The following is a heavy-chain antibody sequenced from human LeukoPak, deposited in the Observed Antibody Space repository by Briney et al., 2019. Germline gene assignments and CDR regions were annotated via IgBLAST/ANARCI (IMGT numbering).Heavy chain of an antibody. CDR1: GFTFSSYS. Sequence: GGSLRLSCAASGFTFSSYSMNWVRQAPGQGLEWVSSISSSSGYIWYVDSVKGRFTISRDNAKNSLYLQMNSLRAEDTAVYYCASRILNTAILTNQNFDYWGQGTLVTVSS. CDR3: ASRILNTAILTNQNFDY. J-gene: IGHJ4*02. D-gene: IGHD5-18*01. CDR2: ISSSSGYI. V-gene: IGHV3-21*04.